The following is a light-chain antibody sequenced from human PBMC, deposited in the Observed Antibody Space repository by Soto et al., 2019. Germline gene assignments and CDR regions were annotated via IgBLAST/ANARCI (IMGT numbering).Light chain of an antibody. J-gene: IGKJ5*01. CDR1: QSVSNN. Sequence: EIVMTQSPATLSVSPGERATLSCRASQSVSNNLAWYRQQPGQAPRLLIDGSSTRATGIPASFSGSGSGTEFILAISGLQSDDCAVYDCQQYNNWPITFGRGTRLEVK. V-gene: IGKV3D-15*01. CDR2: GSS. CDR3: QQYNNWPIT.